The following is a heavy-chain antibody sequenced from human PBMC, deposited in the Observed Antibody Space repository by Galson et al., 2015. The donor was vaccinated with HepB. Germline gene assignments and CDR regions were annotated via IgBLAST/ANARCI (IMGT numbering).Heavy chain of an antibody. V-gene: IGHV1-3*01. D-gene: IGHD2-8*01. CDR2: INAGNGNT. Sequence: SVKVSCKASGYTFTSYAMHWVRQAPGQRLEWMGWINAGNGNTKYSQKFQGRVTITRDTSASTAYMELSSLRSEDTAVYYCAAPDCTNGVCYSPGWSPFDYWGQGTLVTVSS. CDR3: AAPDCTNGVCYSPGWSPFDY. J-gene: IGHJ4*02. CDR1: GYTFTSYA.